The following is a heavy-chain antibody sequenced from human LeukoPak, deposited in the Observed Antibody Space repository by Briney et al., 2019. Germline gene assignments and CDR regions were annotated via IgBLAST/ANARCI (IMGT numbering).Heavy chain of an antibody. CDR3: ATSVMVYYYYGMDV. V-gene: IGHV3-48*03. Sequence: AGGSLRLSCAASGFTFSSYEMNWVRQAPGKGLEWVSYISSSGSTIYYADSVKGRFTISRDNAKNSLYLQMNSLRAEDTAVYYCATSVMVYYYYGMDVWGKGTTVTASS. D-gene: IGHD2-8*01. CDR1: GFTFSSYE. J-gene: IGHJ6*04. CDR2: ISSSGSTI.